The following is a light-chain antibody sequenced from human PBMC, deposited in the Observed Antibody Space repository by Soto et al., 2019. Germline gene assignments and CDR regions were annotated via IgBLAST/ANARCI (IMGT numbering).Light chain of an antibody. V-gene: IGKV1-5*01. J-gene: IGKJ1*01. CDR3: QHHNSYSQT. CDR2: GAS. Sequence: DIQLTQSPPTLCASVGDRVTITCRASQSIRYYLAWYQQMPGKAPKLLIYGASSLQSGVPSRFSGSGSGTEFTLTISSLQPDDFATYFCQHHNSYSQTFGQGTKVDIK. CDR1: QSIRYY.